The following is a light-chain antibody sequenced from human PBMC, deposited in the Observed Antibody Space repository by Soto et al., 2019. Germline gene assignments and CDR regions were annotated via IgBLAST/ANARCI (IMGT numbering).Light chain of an antibody. Sequence: DIQMTQSPSTLSASVGARVPVTCRASQSISSWLAWYQQKPGKAPKLLIYDASSLESGVPSRFSGSGSGTEFTLTISSLQPDDFATYYCQQYNSYPFTFGPGTKVDIK. J-gene: IGKJ3*01. V-gene: IGKV1-5*01. CDR3: QQYNSYPFT. CDR2: DAS. CDR1: QSISSW.